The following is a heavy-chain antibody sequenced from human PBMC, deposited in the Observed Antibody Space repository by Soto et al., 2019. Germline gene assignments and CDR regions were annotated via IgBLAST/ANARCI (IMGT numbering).Heavy chain of an antibody. CDR3: AKDGGFGGGTRDY. V-gene: IGHV3-23*01. J-gene: IGHJ4*02. CDR1: GLTFSSYA. CDR2: ISGTGGST. Sequence: EVQLLESGGGLVQPGGSLRLSCAASGLTFSSYAMTWVRQAPGKGLEWVSSISGTGGSTYYADSVKGRFTISRENSKNTVYLQMNSVRAEDTAVYYCAKDGGFGGGTRDYWGQGTQLTVSS. D-gene: IGHD2-15*01.